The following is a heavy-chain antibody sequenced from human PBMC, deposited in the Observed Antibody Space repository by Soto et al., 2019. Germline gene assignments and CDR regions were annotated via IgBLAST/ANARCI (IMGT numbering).Heavy chain of an antibody. Sequence: QVQLVESGGGVVQPGKSLRLSCAASGFTFSNYAMHWVRQAPAKGLEWVAVISYDGSDKYYADSVKGRFTVSRDNSKNTLYPQMTSRRAEDTAVYYCANLPCPGEEINYYADLWGRGTRVTVSS. CDR3: ANLPCPGEEINYYADL. D-gene: IGHD1-26*01. CDR2: ISYDGSDK. J-gene: IGHJ2*01. V-gene: IGHV3-30*18. CDR1: GFTFSNYA.